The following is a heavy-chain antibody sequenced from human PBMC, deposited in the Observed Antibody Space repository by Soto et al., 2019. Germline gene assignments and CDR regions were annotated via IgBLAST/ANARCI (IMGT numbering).Heavy chain of an antibody. CDR1: GFTFSTYT. CDR3: AREEVHMVVVTEEGMFDY. Sequence: ESGGGLVKPGGSLRISCTASGFTFSTYTMAWVRQTPGKGREWVSSINGSSDYMHYSDSVKGRFTISRDDAKNSLYLQMNSLRAEDTAVDYCAREEVHMVVVTEEGMFDYWCQGYLVSVSS. CDR2: INGSSDYM. V-gene: IGHV3-21*01. D-gene: IGHD2-21*02. J-gene: IGHJ4*02.